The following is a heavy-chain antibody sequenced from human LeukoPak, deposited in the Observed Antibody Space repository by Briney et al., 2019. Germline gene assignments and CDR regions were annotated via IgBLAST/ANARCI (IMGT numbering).Heavy chain of an antibody. D-gene: IGHD2-2*01. CDR2: IIPIFGTA. Sequence: ASVKLSCKASGGAFSSYAISWVRQAPGQGLEWMGGIIPIFGTANYAQKFQGRITITADESTSIAYMELSSLRSEDTAVYYCARGGLRYCSSTSCYADAFDIWGQGRMVTVSS. CDR3: ARGGLRYCSSTSCYADAFDI. V-gene: IGHV1-69*13. J-gene: IGHJ3*02. CDR1: GGAFSSYA.